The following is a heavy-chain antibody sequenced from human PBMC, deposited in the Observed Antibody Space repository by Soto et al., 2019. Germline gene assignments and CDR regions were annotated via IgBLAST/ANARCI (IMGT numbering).Heavy chain of an antibody. CDR3: ARSGSSSPFEVGWFDP. D-gene: IGHD6-6*01. CDR2: IWYDGSNK. V-gene: IGHV3-33*01. J-gene: IGHJ5*02. Sequence: QVQLVESWGGVVQPGRSLRLSCAASGFTFSSYAMHWVRQAPGKGLEWVAVIWYDGSNKYYADSVKGRFTISRDNSKYTLYLQINSLRAEDTALYYCARSGSSSPFEVGWFDPWGQGTLVTVSS. CDR1: GFTFSSYA.